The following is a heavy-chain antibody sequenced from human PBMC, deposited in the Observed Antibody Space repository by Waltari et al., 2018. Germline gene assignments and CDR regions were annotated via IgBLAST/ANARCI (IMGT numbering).Heavy chain of an antibody. J-gene: IGHJ4*02. CDR2: IYYSGST. V-gene: IGHV4-59*01. CDR1: GGSISSYY. CDR3: AREGGGSYFGAQDY. D-gene: IGHD1-26*01. Sequence: QVQLQESGPGLVKPSETLSLTCTVSGGSISSYYWSWIRQPPGKGLEWIGYIYYSGSTNSTPPLKSRVTISVDTSKNQFSLKLSSVTAADTAVYYGAREGGGSYFGAQDYWGQGTLVTVSS.